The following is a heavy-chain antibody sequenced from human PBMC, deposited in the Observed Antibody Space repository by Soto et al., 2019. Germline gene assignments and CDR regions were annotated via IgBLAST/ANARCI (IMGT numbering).Heavy chain of an antibody. CDR2: IKQDGSEK. CDR3: ARDASPTYYDFWSSFDI. D-gene: IGHD3-3*01. CDR1: GFTFSSYW. Sequence: GGSLRLSCAASGFTFSSYWMSWVRQAPGKGLEWVANIKQDGSEKYYVDSVKGRFTISRDNAKNSLYLQMNSLRAEDTAVYYCARDASPTYYDFWSSFDIWGQGTMVTVSS. V-gene: IGHV3-7*01. J-gene: IGHJ3*02.